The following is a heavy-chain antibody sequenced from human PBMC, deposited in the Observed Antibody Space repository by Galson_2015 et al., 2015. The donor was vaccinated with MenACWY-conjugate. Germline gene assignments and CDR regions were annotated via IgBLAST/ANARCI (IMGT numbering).Heavy chain of an antibody. CDR2: TYYRSRWFN. Sequence: CAISGDSVSSNSAAWSWIRQSPSRGLEWLGRTYYRSRWFNDYAESVRSRITINPDTSKNQFSLRLGSVTPEDTAVYYCARDKGYLSGWSSNALNWFDSWGQGTLVTVSS. J-gene: IGHJ5*01. V-gene: IGHV6-1*01. D-gene: IGHD6-19*01. CDR1: GDSVSSNSAA. CDR3: ARDKGYLSGWSSNALNWFDS.